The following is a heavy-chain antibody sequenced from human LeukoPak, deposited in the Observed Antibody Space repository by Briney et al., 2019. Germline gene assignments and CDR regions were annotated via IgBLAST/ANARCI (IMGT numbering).Heavy chain of an antibody. J-gene: IGHJ4*02. CDR2: ISLAGQT. CDR1: GGSTSVANW. CDR3: SSESGPVGPCGY. D-gene: IGHD1-26*01. Sequence: SETLSLTCDVSGGSTSVANWWSWVRQPPGQGLEWIGEISLAGQTNYNPSLNGRVTMSLDKSSNQLSLHLTSLSAAYTAALYCSSESGPVGPCGYWGQGTLVIVSS. V-gene: IGHV4/OR15-8*02.